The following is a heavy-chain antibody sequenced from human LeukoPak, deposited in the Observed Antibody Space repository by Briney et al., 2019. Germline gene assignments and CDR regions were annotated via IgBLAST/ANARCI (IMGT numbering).Heavy chain of an antibody. Sequence: KDGESLQISCKGSGYSFTSYWIGWVRQMPGKGLEWMGIIYPGDSDTRYSPSFQGQVTISADKSISTAYLQWSSLKASDAAMYYCARQKTAKLTTVVPFDYWGQGTLVTVSS. J-gene: IGHJ4*02. CDR1: GYSFTSYW. D-gene: IGHD4-23*01. V-gene: IGHV5-51*01. CDR2: IYPGDSDT. CDR3: ARQKTAKLTTVVPFDY.